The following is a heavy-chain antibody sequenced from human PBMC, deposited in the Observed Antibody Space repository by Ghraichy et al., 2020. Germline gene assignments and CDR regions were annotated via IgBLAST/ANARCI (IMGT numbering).Heavy chain of an antibody. V-gene: IGHV4-34*01. CDR3: ARHGGNWGSRGRFDY. Sequence: SETLSLTCAVYGGSFSGYYWSWIRQPPGKGLEWIGEINHSGSTNYNPSLKSRVTISVDTSKNQFSLKLSSVTAADTAVYYCARHGGNWGSRGRFDYWGQGTLVTVSS. CDR2: INHSGST. CDR1: GGSFSGYY. D-gene: IGHD7-27*01. J-gene: IGHJ4*02.